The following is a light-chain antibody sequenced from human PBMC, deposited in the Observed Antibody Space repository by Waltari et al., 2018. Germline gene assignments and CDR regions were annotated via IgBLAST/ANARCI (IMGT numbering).Light chain of an antibody. Sequence: DIVMTQSPLSLPVTPGEPASISCRSSQSLLHSNGYNYLDWYLQKPGQSPQLLIYLGSNRASGVPDRFRGRGSGTDFTLKISRVEAEDVGVYYCMQALLSLTFGGGTKVEIK. CDR1: QSLLHSNGYNY. V-gene: IGKV2-28*01. CDR3: MQALLSLT. J-gene: IGKJ4*01. CDR2: LGS.